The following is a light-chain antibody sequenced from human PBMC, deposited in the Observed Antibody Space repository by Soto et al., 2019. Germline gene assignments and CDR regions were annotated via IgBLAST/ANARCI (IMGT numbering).Light chain of an antibody. Sequence: EIVMTQSPATLSVSPRERATLSCRASQTVRTNLGWYQQRPGQAPRLLIYGASPRATGIPARFSGSGSGTEFTLTISSLQSEDFALYYCQQYDYWYTFGQGTKLEIK. V-gene: IGKV3-15*01. J-gene: IGKJ2*01. CDR3: QQYDYWYT. CDR2: GAS. CDR1: QTVRTN.